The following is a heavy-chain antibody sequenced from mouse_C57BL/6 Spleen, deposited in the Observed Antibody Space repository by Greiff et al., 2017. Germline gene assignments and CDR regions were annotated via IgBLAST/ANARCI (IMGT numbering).Heavy chain of an antibody. D-gene: IGHD4-1*01. Sequence: EVKLVESGGGLVKPGGSLKLSCAASGFTFSDYGMHWVRQAPEKGLEWVAYISSGSSTIYYADTVKGRFTISRDNAKNTLFLQMTSLRSEDTAMYYWARRTGEGAFAYWGQGTLVTVSA. V-gene: IGHV5-17*01. CDR1: GFTFSDYG. J-gene: IGHJ3*01. CDR2: ISSGSSTI. CDR3: ARRTGEGAFAY.